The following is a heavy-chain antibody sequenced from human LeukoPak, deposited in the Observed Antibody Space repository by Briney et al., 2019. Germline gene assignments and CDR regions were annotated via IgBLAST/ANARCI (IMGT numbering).Heavy chain of an antibody. J-gene: IGHJ5*02. V-gene: IGHV3-23*01. D-gene: IGHD4-17*01. CDR2: ISGGGGST. CDR3: AKERYCGYYGNRFDP. Sequence: GGSLRLSCAASGFTFSSHAMSWVRQAPGKGLEWVSAISGGGGSTYYAEAVKGRVTISRDNSTNTAYLQMNSLRAEDTAVYFCAKERYCGYYGNRFDPWGQGALVTVSS. CDR1: GFTFSSHA.